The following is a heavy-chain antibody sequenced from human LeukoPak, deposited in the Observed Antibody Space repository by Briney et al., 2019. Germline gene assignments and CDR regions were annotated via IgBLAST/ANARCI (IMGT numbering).Heavy chain of an antibody. CDR1: GGSFGSYA. D-gene: IGHD3-16*01. V-gene: IGHV1-69*13. CDR3: ARVIWGSRHFYHAMDV. J-gene: IGHJ6*04. Sequence: GASVKVSCKAPGGSFGSYAFTWVRQAPGQGLEWMGGVIPIFGKTNYAQKFQGRVTITADESTSTVFMEVSSLRFEDTAMYYCARVIWGSRHFYHAMDVWGKGTTVTVSS. CDR2: VIPIFGKT.